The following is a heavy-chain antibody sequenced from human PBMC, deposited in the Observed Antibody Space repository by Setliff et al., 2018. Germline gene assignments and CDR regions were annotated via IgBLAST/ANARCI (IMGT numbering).Heavy chain of an antibody. J-gene: IGHJ5*02. D-gene: IGHD3-10*01. CDR2: LSGSGGNT. Sequence: GGSLRLSCAASGFTFNSYAMSWVRQAPGKGLEWVSTLSGSGGNTYYAGSVKGRFTISRDNSKNMLYLQMNSLRAEDTAVYYCAKDRGDYSGPGVRFDPWGQGTLVTVSS. CDR1: GFTFNSYA. CDR3: AKDRGDYSGPGVRFDP. V-gene: IGHV3-23*01.